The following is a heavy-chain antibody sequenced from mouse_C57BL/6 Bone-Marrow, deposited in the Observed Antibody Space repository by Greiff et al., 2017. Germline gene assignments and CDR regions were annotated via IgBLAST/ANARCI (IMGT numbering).Heavy chain of an antibody. CDR1: GFTFSSYA. J-gene: IGHJ1*03. D-gene: IGHD1-1*01. Sequence: EVQLVESGGGLVKPGGSLKLSCAASGFTFSSYAMSWVRQTPEKRLEWVATISDGGSYTYYPDNVKGRFTISRDNAKNNLYLQMSHLKSEDTAMYYCARGITTVDWYFDVWGTGTTVTVSS. V-gene: IGHV5-4*01. CDR2: ISDGGSYT. CDR3: ARGITTVDWYFDV.